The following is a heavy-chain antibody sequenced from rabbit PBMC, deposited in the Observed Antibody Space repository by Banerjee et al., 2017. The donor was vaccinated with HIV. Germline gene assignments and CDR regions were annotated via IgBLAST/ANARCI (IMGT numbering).Heavy chain of an antibody. CDR2: IHAGSSGNT. CDR3: ARDADDHYVGYDL. J-gene: IGHJ4*01. D-gene: IGHD6-1*01. Sequence: QSLEESGGDLVKPGASLTLTCTASGFSFSSSYYMCWVRQAPGKGLEWIACIHAGSSGNTYFASWAKGRFTISKTSSTTVTLQMTRLTAADTATYFCARDADDHYVGYDLWGPGTLVTVS. CDR1: GFSFSSSYY. V-gene: IGHV1S40*01.